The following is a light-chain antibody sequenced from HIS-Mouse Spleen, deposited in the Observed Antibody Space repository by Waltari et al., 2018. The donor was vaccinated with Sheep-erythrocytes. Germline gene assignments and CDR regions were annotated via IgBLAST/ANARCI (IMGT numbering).Light chain of an antibody. CDR2: SNN. J-gene: IGLJ1*01. Sequence: QSVLTQPPSASGTPGQRVTIPCSGSSSNIGSNTVNSYQQLPGTAPKLLIYSNNQRPSGVPDRFSGSKSGTSASLAISGLQSEDEADYYCAAWDDSLNGYVFGTGTKVTVL. V-gene: IGLV1-44*01. CDR3: AAWDDSLNGYV. CDR1: SSNIGSNT.